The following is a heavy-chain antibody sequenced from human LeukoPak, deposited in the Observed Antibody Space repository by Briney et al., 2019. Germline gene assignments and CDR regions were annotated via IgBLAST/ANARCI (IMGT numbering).Heavy chain of an antibody. CDR1: GGTFSSYA. J-gene: IGHJ4*02. V-gene: IGHV1-69*13. CDR3: ARDLDRRIAAAGLY. D-gene: IGHD6-13*01. Sequence: SVKVSCKASGGTFSSYAISWVRQAPGQGLEWMGGIIPIFGTANYAQKFQGRVTITADGSTSTAYMELSSLRSEDTAVYYCARDLDRRIAAAGLYWGQGTLVTVSS. CDR2: IIPIFGTA.